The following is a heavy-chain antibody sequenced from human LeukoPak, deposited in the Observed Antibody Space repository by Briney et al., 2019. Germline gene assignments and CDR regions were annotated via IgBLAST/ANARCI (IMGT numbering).Heavy chain of an antibody. V-gene: IGHV1-58*01. CDR3: AADPWFGELRDY. D-gene: IGHD3-10*01. CDR2: IVVGSGNT. J-gene: IGHJ4*02. Sequence: SVKVSCKASGFTFTSSAVKWVRQARGQRLEWIGWIVVGSGNTNYAQKFQERVTITRDMSTSTAYMELSSLRSEDTAVYYCAADPWFGELRDYWGQGTLVTVSS. CDR1: GFTFTSSA.